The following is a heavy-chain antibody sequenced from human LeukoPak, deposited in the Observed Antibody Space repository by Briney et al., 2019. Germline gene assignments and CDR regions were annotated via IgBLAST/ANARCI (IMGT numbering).Heavy chain of an antibody. CDR2: VSYDGNSK. D-gene: IGHD1-7*01. CDR1: GFAFSDYG. J-gene: IGHJ4*02. V-gene: IGHV3-30*18. CDR3: AKDKRTGTLDY. Sequence: GGSLRLSCAASGFAFSDYGMHWVRQAPGKGLEWVAFVSYDGNSKNYGDSVKGRFSISRDSSQNTAQLQMDSLRIEDTAVYYCAKDKRTGTLDYWGQGTLVTVSS.